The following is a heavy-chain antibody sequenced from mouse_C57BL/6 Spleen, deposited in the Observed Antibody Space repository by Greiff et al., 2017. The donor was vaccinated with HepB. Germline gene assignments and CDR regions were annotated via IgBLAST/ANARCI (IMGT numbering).Heavy chain of an antibody. J-gene: IGHJ3*01. CDR3: ARGDGSSPFAY. CDR1: CFTFPRYW. CDR2: IDPSDSYT. Sequence: VQLQPPWAGLVLPGASVKLSCQASCFTFPRYWVHWGKQRPGQGLEWIGEIDPSDSYTNYNQKFKGKSTLTVDKSSSTAYMQLSSLTSEDSAVYYCARGDGSSPFAYWGQGTLVTVSA. D-gene: IGHD1-1*01. V-gene: IGHV1-69*01.